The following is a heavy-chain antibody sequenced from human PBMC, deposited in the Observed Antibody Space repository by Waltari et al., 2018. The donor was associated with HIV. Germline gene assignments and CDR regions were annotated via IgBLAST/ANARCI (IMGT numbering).Heavy chain of an antibody. CDR3: TTLGHVYDILTGYPPEGMDV. V-gene: IGHV3-15*01. CDR1: GFTLSNAW. Sequence: EVQLVESGGGLVKPGGSLRLSCAASGFTLSNAWMSWVRQAPGKGLEWVGRIKSKTDGGTTDYAAPVKGRFTISRDDSKNTLYLQMNSLKTEDTAVYYCTTLGHVYDILTGYPPEGMDVWGQGTTVTVSS. J-gene: IGHJ6*02. CDR2: IKSKTDGGTT. D-gene: IGHD3-9*01.